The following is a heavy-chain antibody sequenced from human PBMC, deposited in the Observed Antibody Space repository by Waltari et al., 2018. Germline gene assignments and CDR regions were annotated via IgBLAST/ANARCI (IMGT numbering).Heavy chain of an antibody. CDR3: ARKRTVYYFDY. J-gene: IGHJ4*02. Sequence: QVQLVQSGAEAKKPGASVTVSCKASGYTVTDYYMHWVRQAPVQGLEWMGWINPNSCGTNYAQKFQGRVTMTRDTSISTAYMDVSRLRSDDTAVYYCARKRTVYYFDYWGQGTLVTVSS. D-gene: IGHD2-21*02. CDR2: INPNSCGT. V-gene: IGHV1-2*02. CDR1: GYTVTDYY.